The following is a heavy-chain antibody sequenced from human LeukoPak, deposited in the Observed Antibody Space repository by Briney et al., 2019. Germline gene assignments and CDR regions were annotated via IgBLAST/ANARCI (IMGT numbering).Heavy chain of an antibody. D-gene: IGHD2-2*01. CDR3: ARGGYCSSTSCSLSYYYYGMDV. CDR1: GFTFSSYS. Sequence: GGSLRLSCAASGFTFSSYSMNWVRQAPGKGLEWVSYISSSSSTVYYADSVKGRFTISRDNAKNSLYLQMNSLRAEDTAVYYCARGGYCSSTSCSLSYYYYGMDVWGQGTTVTVSS. V-gene: IGHV3-48*04. J-gene: IGHJ6*02. CDR2: ISSSSSTV.